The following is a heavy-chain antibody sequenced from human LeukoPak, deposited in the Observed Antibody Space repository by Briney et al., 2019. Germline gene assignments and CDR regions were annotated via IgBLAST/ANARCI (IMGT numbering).Heavy chain of an antibody. Sequence: GGSLRPSCAASGFTFSSYGMYWVRQAPGKGLEWVAVIWYDGSNKYYGDSVRGRFPISRDNSKNMMYLEMNSLRGEDTAVYYCARSVGATTDWFDPWGQVTQVIVSS. CDR1: GFTFSSYG. V-gene: IGHV3-33*01. CDR3: ARSVGATTDWFDP. CDR2: IWYDGSNK. D-gene: IGHD1-26*01. J-gene: IGHJ5*02.